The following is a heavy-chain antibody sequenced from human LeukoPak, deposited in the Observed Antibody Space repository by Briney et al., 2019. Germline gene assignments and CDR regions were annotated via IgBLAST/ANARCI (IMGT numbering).Heavy chain of an antibody. CDR3: ARWTTTYLDY. Sequence: GASVKVSCKASGYTFTSYYIHWVRQAPGQGLAWMGIINPIGDSTNYAQKFQGRVTMTRDASTSTVYMELSSLRSEDTAVYYCARWTTTYLDYWGQGTLVTVSS. CDR2: INPIGDST. J-gene: IGHJ4*02. D-gene: IGHD4-11*01. CDR1: GYTFTSYY. V-gene: IGHV1-46*01.